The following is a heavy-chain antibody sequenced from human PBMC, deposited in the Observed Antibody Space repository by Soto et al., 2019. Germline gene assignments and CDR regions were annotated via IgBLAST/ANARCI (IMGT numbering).Heavy chain of an antibody. CDR3: VSFYYYYGMDV. CDR1: GGSVSSYD. J-gene: IGHJ6*02. Sequence: SETLSLTCTVSGGSVSSYDWSWIRQPPGKGLEWIGCIYYSGSTYYNASLKSRVTISVDTSKNQFSLKLSSVTAADTAVYYCVSFYYYYGMDVWGQGTTVTVSS. CDR2: IYYSGST. V-gene: IGHV4-59*04.